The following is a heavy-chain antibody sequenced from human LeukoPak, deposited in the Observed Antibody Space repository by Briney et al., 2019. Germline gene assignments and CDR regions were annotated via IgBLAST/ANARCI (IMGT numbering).Heavy chain of an antibody. CDR1: GGTFSSYA. V-gene: IGHV1-69*05. D-gene: IGHD3-10*01. CDR2: IIPIFGTA. CDR3: ARLDYYGSGSYFGAHDY. J-gene: IGHJ4*02. Sequence: SVKVSCKASGGTFSSYAISWVRQAPGQRLEWMGRIIPIFGTANYAQKFQGRVTITTDESTSTAYMELSSLRSEDTAVYYCARLDYYGSGSYFGAHDYWGQGTLVTVSS.